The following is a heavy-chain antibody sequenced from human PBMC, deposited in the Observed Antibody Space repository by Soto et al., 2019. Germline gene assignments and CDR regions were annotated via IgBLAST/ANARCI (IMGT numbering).Heavy chain of an antibody. Sequence: GESLKISCKGSGYSFTSYWISWVRQMPGKGLEWMGRIDPSDSYTNYSPSFQGHVTISADKSISTAYLQWSSLKASDTAMYYCASERIVVVPAASKNYYYYGMDVWGQGTTVTVSS. CDR2: IDPSDSYT. D-gene: IGHD2-2*01. CDR3: ASERIVVVPAASKNYYYYGMDV. V-gene: IGHV5-10-1*01. CDR1: GYSFTSYW. J-gene: IGHJ6*02.